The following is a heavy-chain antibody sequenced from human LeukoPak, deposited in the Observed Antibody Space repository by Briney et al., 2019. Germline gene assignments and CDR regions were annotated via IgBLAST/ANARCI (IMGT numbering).Heavy chain of an antibody. CDR1: GFTFGSYN. V-gene: IGHV3-21*06. D-gene: IGHD3-10*01. CDR3: ATSFGATRGY. Sequence: GGSLRLSCAASGFTFGSYNMYWVRQAPGQGLEWVSSITTTGGYIYYADSVRGRLTISRDNAKNSLYLQMNSLRAEDTAVYYCATSFGATRGYWGQGTLVTVSS. CDR2: ITTTGGYI. J-gene: IGHJ4*02.